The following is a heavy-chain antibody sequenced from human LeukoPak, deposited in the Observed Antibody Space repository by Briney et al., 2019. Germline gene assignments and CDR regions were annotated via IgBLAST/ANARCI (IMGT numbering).Heavy chain of an antibody. Sequence: GGSLRLSCAASGFTFSSYGMHWVRQAPGKGPEWVAVISYDGSNKYYADSVKGRFTISRDNSKNTLYLQMNSLRAEDTAVYYCARVVVPAAMGRYHWFDPWGQGTLVTVSS. CDR3: ARVVVPAAMGRYHWFDP. CDR2: ISYDGSNK. J-gene: IGHJ5*02. V-gene: IGHV3-30*03. D-gene: IGHD2-2*01. CDR1: GFTFSSYG.